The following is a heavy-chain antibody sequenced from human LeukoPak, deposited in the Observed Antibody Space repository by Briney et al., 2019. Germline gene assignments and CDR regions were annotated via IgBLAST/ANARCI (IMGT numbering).Heavy chain of an antibody. V-gene: IGHV1-24*01. Sequence: GASVKVSCKASGYTFTSYYMHWVRQAPGQGLEWMGGFDPGDDETIYAQKFQGRVTMTEDTSTDTAYLELSSLRSEDTAVYFCATEKDLLLDSWGQGTPVTVSS. CDR2: FDPGDDET. CDR3: ATEKDLLLDS. CDR1: GYTFTSYY. D-gene: IGHD1-26*01. J-gene: IGHJ5*01.